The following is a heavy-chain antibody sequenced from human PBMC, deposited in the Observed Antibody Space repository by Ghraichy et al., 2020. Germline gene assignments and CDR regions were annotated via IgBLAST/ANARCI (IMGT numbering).Heavy chain of an antibody. CDR2: IYYSGST. V-gene: IGHV4-59*01. J-gene: IGHJ4*02. CDR3: ARGVSDYYGSGSPDY. D-gene: IGHD3-10*01. Sequence: SETLSLTCTVSGGSISSYYWSWIRQPPGKGLEWIGYIYYSGSTNYNPSLKSRVTISVDTSKNQFSLKLSSVTAADTAVYYCARGVSDYYGSGSPDYWGQGTLVTVSS. CDR1: GGSISSYY.